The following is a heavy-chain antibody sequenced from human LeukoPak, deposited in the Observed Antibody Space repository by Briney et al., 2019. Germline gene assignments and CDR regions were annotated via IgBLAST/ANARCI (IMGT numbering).Heavy chain of an antibody. CDR2: ISGSGGST. V-gene: IGHV3-23*01. CDR1: GFTFSSYW. Sequence: GGSLRLSCAASGFTFSSYWMSWVRQAPGKGLEWVSAISGSGGSTYYADSVKGRFTISRDNSKNTLYLQMNSLRAEDTAVYYCAMRTYDFWSGRDYWGQGTLVTVSS. D-gene: IGHD3-3*01. CDR3: AMRTYDFWSGRDY. J-gene: IGHJ4*02.